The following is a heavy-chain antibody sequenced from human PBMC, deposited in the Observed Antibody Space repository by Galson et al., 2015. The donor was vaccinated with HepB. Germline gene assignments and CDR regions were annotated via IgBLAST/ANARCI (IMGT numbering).Heavy chain of an antibody. CDR1: GFTVRTNS. D-gene: IGHD1-26*01. CDR2: FYSGGST. J-gene: IGHJ4*02. CDR3: ATERSTSGSYYFDN. V-gene: IGHV3-66*02. Sequence: SLRLPCAASGFTVRTNSMSWVRQAPGKGLEWVSVFYSGGSTYYADSVKGRFTISRVDSKNTLYLHMNSLRPEDTAVYYCATERSTSGSYYFDNWGQGTLVTVSS.